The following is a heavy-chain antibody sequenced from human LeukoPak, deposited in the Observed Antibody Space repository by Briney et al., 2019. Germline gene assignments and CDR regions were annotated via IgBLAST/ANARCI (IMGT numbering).Heavy chain of an antibody. CDR3: ARWESLRGSRTFDI. CDR1: GGSISSDY. Sequence: PSETLSLTCTVSGGSISSDYWSWIRQPPGKGLEWIGYIYYSGSTNYNPSLKSRVTISVDTSKNQFSLKLSSVTAADTALYYCARWESLRGSRTFDIWGQGTMVTVSS. V-gene: IGHV4-59*01. CDR2: IYYSGST. D-gene: IGHD4-23*01. J-gene: IGHJ3*02.